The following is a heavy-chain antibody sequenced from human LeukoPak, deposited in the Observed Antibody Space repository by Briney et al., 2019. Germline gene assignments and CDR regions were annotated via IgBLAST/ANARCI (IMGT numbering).Heavy chain of an antibody. CDR3: AKAMRESPIYYFDY. Sequence: GGSLRLSCAASGFTFSSYAMSWVRQAPGKGLEWVSAISGSGGSTYYADSVKGRFTISRDNSKNTLYLQMNSLRAEDTVVYYCAKAMRESPIYYFDYWGQGTLVTVSS. V-gene: IGHV3-23*01. J-gene: IGHJ4*02. D-gene: IGHD3-10*01. CDR2: ISGSGGST. CDR1: GFTFSSYA.